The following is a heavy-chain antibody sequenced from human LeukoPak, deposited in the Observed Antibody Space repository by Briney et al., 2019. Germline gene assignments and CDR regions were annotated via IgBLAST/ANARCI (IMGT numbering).Heavy chain of an antibody. CDR1: GGSISRDY. V-gene: IGHV4-4*07. Sequence: PSETLSLTCTVSGGSISRDYWSWIRQPAGQGLEWIGRIYSSGSTNYNPSLKSRVTMSVDTSKNQFSLKLSSVTAADTAVYYCARLTHLGRYFDLWGRGTLVTVSS. J-gene: IGHJ2*01. CDR2: IYSSGST. D-gene: IGHD3-16*01. CDR3: ARLTHLGRYFDL.